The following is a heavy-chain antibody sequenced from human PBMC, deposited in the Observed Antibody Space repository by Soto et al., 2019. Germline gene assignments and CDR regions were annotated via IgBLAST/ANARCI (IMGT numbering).Heavy chain of an antibody. D-gene: IGHD2-21*02. Sequence: LRLSCTASGFIVRNHEFNWVRQAPGKGLEWLSYINSDGTTYYAEAVKGRFTVSRDNAENSVHLQMSSLRAEDTAVYYCARETPHCGGDCFDYWGQGTLVTVSS. CDR2: INSDGTT. V-gene: IGHV3-48*03. J-gene: IGHJ4*02. CDR3: ARETPHCGGDCFDY. CDR1: GFIVRNHE.